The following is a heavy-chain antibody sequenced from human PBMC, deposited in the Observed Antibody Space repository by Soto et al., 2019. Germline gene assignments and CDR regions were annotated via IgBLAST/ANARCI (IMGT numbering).Heavy chain of an antibody. V-gene: IGHV1-69*13. CDR1: GGTFSSYA. J-gene: IGHJ4*02. CDR3: ARTHWQPDYVEGFDS. Sequence: SVKVSCKASGGTFSSYAISWVRQAPGQGLEWMGGIIPIFGTANYAQKFQGRVTITADESTSTAYMDLSSLRSDDTAVYYCARTHWQPDYVEGFDSWGQGTLVTVSS. CDR2: IIPIFGTA. D-gene: IGHD3-16*01.